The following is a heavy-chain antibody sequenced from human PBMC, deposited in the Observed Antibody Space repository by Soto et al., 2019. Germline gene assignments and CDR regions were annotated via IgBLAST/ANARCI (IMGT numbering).Heavy chain of an antibody. CDR2: IIPILGIA. D-gene: IGHD1-7*01. Sequence: SVKVSCKASGGTFSSYTISWVRQAPGQGLEWMGRIIPILGIANYAQKFQGRVTITADKSTSTAYMELSSLRPDDTAMYYCARDGVSSTEYTWNYGTYFDYWGQGALVTVSS. CDR3: ARDGVSSTEYTWNYGTYFDY. J-gene: IGHJ4*02. V-gene: IGHV1-69*04. CDR1: GGTFSSYT.